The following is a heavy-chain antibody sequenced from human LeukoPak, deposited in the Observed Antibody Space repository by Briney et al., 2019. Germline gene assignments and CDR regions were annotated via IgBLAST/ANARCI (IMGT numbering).Heavy chain of an antibody. J-gene: IGHJ5*02. CDR3: ARLRRSELLRYFDWLWGNWFDP. D-gene: IGHD3-9*01. CDR2: IYYSGST. V-gene: IGHV4-39*01. Sequence: SETLSLTCTVSAGSISSSSYYWGWIRQPPGKGLEWIRSIYYSGSTYYNPSLKSRVTISVDTPKNQFSLKLSSVTAADAAVYYCARLRRSELLRYFDWLWGNWFDPWGQGTLVTVSS. CDR1: AGSISSSSYY.